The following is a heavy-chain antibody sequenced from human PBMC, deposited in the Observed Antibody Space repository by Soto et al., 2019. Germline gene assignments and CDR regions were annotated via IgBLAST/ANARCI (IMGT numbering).Heavy chain of an antibody. D-gene: IGHD3-22*01. J-gene: IGHJ4*02. Sequence: GLSLRLSCECSVFTSISYVMHWVRQAPGKGLEWVALISFDGSKKNYADSVKGRFTISRDNSKNMMYLQMNSLRPEDTAVYYCARGVFYYYGSSGYSPDYWGQGTLVTVSS. V-gene: IGHV3-30-3*01. CDR3: ARGVFYYYGSSGYSPDY. CDR1: VFTSISYV. CDR2: ISFDGSKK.